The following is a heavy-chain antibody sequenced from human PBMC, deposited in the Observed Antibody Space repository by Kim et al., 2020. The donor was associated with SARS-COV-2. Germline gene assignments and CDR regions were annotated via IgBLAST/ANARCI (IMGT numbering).Heavy chain of an antibody. V-gene: IGHV3-7*01. CDR3: ARDGIVVVPAADDYYYYYMDV. D-gene: IGHD2-2*01. CDR1: GFTFSSYW. J-gene: IGHJ6*03. CDR2: IKQDGSEK. Sequence: GGSLRLSCAASGFTFSSYWMSWVRQAPGKGLEWVANIKQDGSEKYYVDSVKGRFTISRDNAKNSLYLQMNSLRAEDTAVYYCARDGIVVVPAADDYYYYYMDVWGKGTTVTVSS.